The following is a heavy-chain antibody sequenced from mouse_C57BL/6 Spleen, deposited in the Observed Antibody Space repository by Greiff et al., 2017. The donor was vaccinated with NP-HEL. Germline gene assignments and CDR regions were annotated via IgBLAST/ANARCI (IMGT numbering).Heavy chain of an antibody. CDR1: GFNIKDYY. Sequence: VQLQQSGAELVRPGASVKLSCTASGFNIKDYYMHWVKQRPEQGLEWIGRIDPEDGDTEYAPKFQGQATMTADTSSNTAYLQLSSLTSEDTAVYYCTTYYYGSSPFDYWGQGTTLTVSS. CDR3: TTYYYGSSPFDY. CDR2: IDPEDGDT. D-gene: IGHD1-1*01. V-gene: IGHV14-1*01. J-gene: IGHJ2*01.